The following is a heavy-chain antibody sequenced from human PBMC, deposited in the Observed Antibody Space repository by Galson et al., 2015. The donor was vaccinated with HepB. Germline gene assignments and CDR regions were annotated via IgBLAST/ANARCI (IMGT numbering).Heavy chain of an antibody. CDR2: ISSSGSTT. CDR3: ARESGYNYGMGPDY. D-gene: IGHD5-18*01. CDR1: GFTFSSYE. J-gene: IGHJ4*02. V-gene: IGHV3-48*03. Sequence: SLRLSCAASGFTFSSYEMNWVRQAPGKGLEWVSYISSSGSTTHYADSVKGRFSISRDNAKNSLFLQMNSLRAEDTAVYYCARESGYNYGMGPDYWGQGILVAVSS.